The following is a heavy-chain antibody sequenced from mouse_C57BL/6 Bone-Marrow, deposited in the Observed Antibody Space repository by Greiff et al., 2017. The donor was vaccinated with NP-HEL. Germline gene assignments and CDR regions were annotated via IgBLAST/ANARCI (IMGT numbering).Heavy chain of an antibody. CDR1: GYTFTSYW. CDR3: ARGGRLLRYGTVDY. J-gene: IGHJ4*01. Sequence: EVKVVESGTVLARPGASVKMSCKTSGYTFTSYWMHWVKQRPGQGLEWIGAIYPGNSDTSYNQKFKGKAKLTAVTSASTAYMELSSLTNEDSAVYYCARGGRLLRYGTVDYWGQGTSVTVSS. V-gene: IGHV1-5*01. CDR2: IYPGNSDT. D-gene: IGHD1-1*01.